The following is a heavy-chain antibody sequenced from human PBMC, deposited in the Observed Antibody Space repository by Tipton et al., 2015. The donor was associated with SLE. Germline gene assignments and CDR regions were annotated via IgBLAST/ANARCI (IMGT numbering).Heavy chain of an antibody. CDR2: ISYDGSNK. Sequence: SLRLSCAASGFTFSSYAMHWVRQAPGTGLEWVAVISYDGSNKYYADPVKGRFTISRDNSKNTLYLQMNSLRAEDTAVYYCSASLLPLYGMDVWGQGTTVTVSS. V-gene: IGHV3-30*04. CDR1: GFTFSSYA. D-gene: IGHD2-15*01. J-gene: IGHJ6*02. CDR3: SASLLPLYGMDV.